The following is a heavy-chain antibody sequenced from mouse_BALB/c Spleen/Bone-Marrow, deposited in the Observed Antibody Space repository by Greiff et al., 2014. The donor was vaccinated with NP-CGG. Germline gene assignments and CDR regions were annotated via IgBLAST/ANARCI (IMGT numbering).Heavy chain of an antibody. J-gene: IGHJ2*01. V-gene: IGHV5-9-3*01. D-gene: IGHD1-1*01. Sequence: DVQLVESGGGLVKPGGPLKLSCAASGFTFSTYAMSWVRQTPEKRLEWVATISSGGSYTYYPDSVKGRFTISRDNAKNTLYLQMSSLRSEDTAMYYCARITTVVATGDYWGQGTTLTVSS. CDR3: ARITTVVATGDY. CDR1: GFTFSTYA. CDR2: ISSGGSYT.